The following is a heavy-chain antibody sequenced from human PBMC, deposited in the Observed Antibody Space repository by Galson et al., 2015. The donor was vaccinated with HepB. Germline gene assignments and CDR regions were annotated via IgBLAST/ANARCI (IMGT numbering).Heavy chain of an antibody. J-gene: IGHJ4*02. D-gene: IGHD3-22*01. CDR1: GYTFTSYT. Sequence: SVKVSCKASGYTFTSYTMHWVRQAPGQRLEWMGWINAGNGNTKYSQKFQGRVTITRDTSASTAYMELSSLRSEDTAVYYCARGYYDSSGHDYWGQGTLVTVSS. CDR3: ARGYYDSSGHDY. V-gene: IGHV1-3*01. CDR2: INAGNGNT.